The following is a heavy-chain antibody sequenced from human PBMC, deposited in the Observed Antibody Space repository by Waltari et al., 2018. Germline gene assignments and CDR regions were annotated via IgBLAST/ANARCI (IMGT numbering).Heavy chain of an antibody. Sequence: QVQLQESGPGLVKPSQTLSLTCTVSGGSISSGGYYWSWIRQHPGKGLEWIGYIYYSGSTYYNPSLKSRVTISVDTSKNQFSLKLSSVTAADTAVYYCARDGCSGGSCYLYFQHWGQGTLVTVSS. J-gene: IGHJ1*01. V-gene: IGHV4-31*03. CDR1: GGSISSGGYY. CDR3: ARDGCSGGSCYLYFQH. CDR2: IYYSGST. D-gene: IGHD2-15*01.